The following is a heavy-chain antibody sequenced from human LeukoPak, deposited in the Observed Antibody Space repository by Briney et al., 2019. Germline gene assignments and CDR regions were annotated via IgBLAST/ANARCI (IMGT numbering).Heavy chain of an antibody. J-gene: IGHJ6*02. V-gene: IGHV3-33*01. D-gene: IGHD2/OR15-2a*01. Sequence: GGSLRLSCAASGFTFSTYGMHWVRQAPGKGLEWVAVVWHDGSNKYYADSVKGRFTISRDNSKNTLSLQMSSLRAEDTAVYYCARDDFSQGYSFYGMDVWGQGTTVTVSS. CDR3: ARDDFSQGYSFYGMDV. CDR1: GFTFSTYG. CDR2: VWHDGSNK.